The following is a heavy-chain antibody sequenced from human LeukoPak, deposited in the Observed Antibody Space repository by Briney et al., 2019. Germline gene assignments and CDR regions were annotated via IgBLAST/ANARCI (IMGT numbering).Heavy chain of an antibody. Sequence: GGSLRLSCAASGFTFSTYAMNWVRQAPGKGLEWVSGISAGGVSTYYADSVRGRFTISRDNAKNSLYLQMNSLRDEDTAVYYCARDEVGSSSPIDYWGQGTLVTVSS. V-gene: IGHV3-23*01. CDR1: GFTFSTYA. CDR3: ARDEVGSSSPIDY. CDR2: ISAGGVST. J-gene: IGHJ4*02. D-gene: IGHD6-6*01.